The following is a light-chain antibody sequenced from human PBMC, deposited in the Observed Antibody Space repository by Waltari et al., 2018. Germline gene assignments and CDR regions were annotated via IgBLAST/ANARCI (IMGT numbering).Light chain of an antibody. Sequence: DVVMTQSPLSLPVTLGQPASISCTSSQSLGHSDGNTYLNWFHQRPGQSPRRLIYKVSNRDSGVPDRFSGSGSGTDFTLKISRVEAEDVGVYYCMQSIHWPWTFGQGTKVEIK. J-gene: IGKJ1*01. CDR1: QSLGHSDGNTY. CDR2: KVS. CDR3: MQSIHWPWT. V-gene: IGKV2-30*02.